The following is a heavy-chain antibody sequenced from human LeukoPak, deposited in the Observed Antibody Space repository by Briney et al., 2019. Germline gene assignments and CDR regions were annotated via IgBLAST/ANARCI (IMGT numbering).Heavy chain of an antibody. Sequence: SVKVSCKASGGTFSSYAISWVRQAPGQGLEWMGGIIPIFGTANYAQKFQGRVTITADESTSTAYMELSSLRSEDTAVYYCARMTPDKNFDYWGQGTLVTVSS. CDR1: GGTFSSYA. CDR3: ARMTPDKNFDY. V-gene: IGHV1-69*13. CDR2: IIPIFGTA. D-gene: IGHD2-15*01. J-gene: IGHJ4*02.